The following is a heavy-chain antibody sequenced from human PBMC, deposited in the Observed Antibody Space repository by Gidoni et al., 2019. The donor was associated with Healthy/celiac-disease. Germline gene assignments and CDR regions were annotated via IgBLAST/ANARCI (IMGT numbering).Heavy chain of an antibody. CDR3: AREVRGLGGMDV. CDR2: IYSGGST. J-gene: IGHJ6*02. D-gene: IGHD3-10*01. Sequence: EVQLVESGGGWIQPGGSLSLSCAASEFTVSTNYRRWVRQAPGKGLEWVSVIYSGGSTYYADSVKGRFTISRDNSKNTLYLQMNSLRAEDTAVYYCAREVRGLGGMDVWGQGTTVTVSS. CDR1: EFTVSTNY. V-gene: IGHV3-53*01.